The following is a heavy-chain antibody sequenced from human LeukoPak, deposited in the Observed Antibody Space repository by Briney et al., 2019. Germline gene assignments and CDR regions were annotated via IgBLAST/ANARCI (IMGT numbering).Heavy chain of an antibody. CDR2: IYYSGST. J-gene: IGHJ4*02. CDR3: ASRSDCSGGSCYDY. Sequence: PSETLSLTCTVSGGSMSSYYWSWIRQPPGKGLEWIGYIYYSGSTNYNPSLKSRVTISVDTSKNQFSLKLSSVTAADTAVYYCASRSDCSGGSCYDYWGQGTLVTVSS. D-gene: IGHD2-15*01. V-gene: IGHV4-59*08. CDR1: GGSMSSYY.